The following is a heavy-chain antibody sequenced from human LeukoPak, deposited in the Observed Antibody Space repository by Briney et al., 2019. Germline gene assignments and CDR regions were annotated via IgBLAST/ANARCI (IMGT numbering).Heavy chain of an antibody. CDR2: IEHTGST. Sequence: SETLSLTCAVSGGSITTRNWWSWVRQAPGKGVEWIGEIEHTGSTNYNPSLKSRVTILVDKSKNQFSLRLNSVIAADTAVYYCARVGAWDSSGYYHGDYAMDVWGQGTTVTVSS. V-gene: IGHV4-4*02. CDR3: ARVGAWDSSGYYHGDYAMDV. CDR1: GGSITTRNW. D-gene: IGHD3-22*01. J-gene: IGHJ6*02.